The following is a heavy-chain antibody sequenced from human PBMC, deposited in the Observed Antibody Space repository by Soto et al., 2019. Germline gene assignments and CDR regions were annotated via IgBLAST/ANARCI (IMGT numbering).Heavy chain of an antibody. CDR2: IYHGGST. D-gene: IGHD3-10*01. V-gene: IGHV4-30-2*01. CDR3: ARVPGR. CDR1: GGSISSGGYS. J-gene: IGHJ4*03. Sequence: QLQLQESGSGLVKPSQTLSLTCAVSGGSISSGGYSWSWIRQPPGKGLEWIAYIYHGGSTYYYPSPXMXXTIPVDRPKNQFSLKLSSVTAADTAVYDCARVPGRWGHGTLVTVSS.